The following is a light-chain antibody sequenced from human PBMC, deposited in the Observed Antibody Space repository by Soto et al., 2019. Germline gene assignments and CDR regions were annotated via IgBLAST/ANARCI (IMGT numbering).Light chain of an antibody. CDR3: QQYNVHSPWT. V-gene: IGKV1-5*03. CDR1: QSVSTW. CDR2: KAS. J-gene: IGKJ1*01. Sequence: DIRMTQSPSTLSASVGDRVTITCRASQSVSTWLAWYQQKPGKAPHLLIFKASTLESGVPSRFSGSGSGTEFPLTITSLQPDDFATYYCQQYNVHSPWTFGQGTKVEIK.